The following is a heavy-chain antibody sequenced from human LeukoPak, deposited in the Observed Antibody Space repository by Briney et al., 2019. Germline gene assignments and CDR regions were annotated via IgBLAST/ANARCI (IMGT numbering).Heavy chain of an antibody. J-gene: IGHJ5*02. V-gene: IGHV1-2*02. CDR3: ARGLGTYYDFWSGLNWFDL. CDR1: GYTFTGYY. Sequence: ASVKVSCKASGYTFTGYYMHWVRQAPGQGLEWMGWINPNSGGTNYAQKFQGRVTMTRDTSISTAYMELSRLRSDDTAVYYCARGLGTYYDFWSGLNWFDLWGQGTLVTVSS. D-gene: IGHD3-3*01. CDR2: INPNSGGT.